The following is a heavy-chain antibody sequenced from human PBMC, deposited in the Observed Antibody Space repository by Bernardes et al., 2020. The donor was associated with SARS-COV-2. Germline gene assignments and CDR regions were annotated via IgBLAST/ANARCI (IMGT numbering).Heavy chain of an antibody. CDR2: VYPISGDT. Sequence: ASVKVSCKASGYTFTDYYLHWVRQSPGQGLEWLGWVYPISGDTEYAQNLQGRVIMTRDTSISTAYMELSRLTSDDTAVYYCASVTYSSGSDFDHWGQGTLVTVSS. CDR1: GYTFTDYY. J-gene: IGHJ4*02. V-gene: IGHV1-2*02. CDR3: ASVTYSSGSDFDH. D-gene: IGHD6-19*01.